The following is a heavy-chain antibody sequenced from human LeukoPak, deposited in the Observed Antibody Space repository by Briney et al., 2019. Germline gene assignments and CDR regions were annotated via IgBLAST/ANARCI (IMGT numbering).Heavy chain of an antibody. V-gene: IGHV3-11*01. CDR2: ISSSGTTI. Sequence: GGSLRLSCAASGFTFSDYYMSWIRQAPGKGLEWVSYISSSGTTIYYADSVKGRFTISRDNAKNSLHLQMNSLRAEDTAVYYCARVSGSDYYFDYWGQGTLVTVSS. CDR3: ARVSGSDYYFDY. D-gene: IGHD1-26*01. J-gene: IGHJ4*02. CDR1: GFTFSDYY.